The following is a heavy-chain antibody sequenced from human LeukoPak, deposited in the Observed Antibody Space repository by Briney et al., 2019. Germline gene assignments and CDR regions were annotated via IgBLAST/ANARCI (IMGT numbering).Heavy chain of an antibody. CDR1: GGSISSYY. Sequence: SETLSLTCTVSGGSISSYYWSWIRQPPGKGLEWIGYIYYSGSTNYNPSLKSRVTKSVDTSKNQFSLKLSSVTAADTAVYYCARDGYSSSWTDAFDIWGQGTMVTVSS. J-gene: IGHJ3*02. CDR3: ARDGYSSSWTDAFDI. CDR2: IYYSGST. V-gene: IGHV4-59*01. D-gene: IGHD6-13*01.